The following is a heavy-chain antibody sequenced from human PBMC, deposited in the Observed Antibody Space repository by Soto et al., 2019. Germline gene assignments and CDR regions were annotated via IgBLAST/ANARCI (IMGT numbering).Heavy chain of an antibody. CDR3: ARSSGGHLYYFEY. CDR2: IYPGDSET. Sequence: GESLKISCKGSGYRFFSYWIGSLRQMPGKGLEWMGIIYPGDSETRYSPSFQGQVTISADKSISTAYLQWSSLKASDTAMYYCARSSGGHLYYFEYWGQGTQVTVSS. J-gene: IGHJ4*02. V-gene: IGHV5-51*01. CDR1: GYRFFSYW. D-gene: IGHD3-22*01.